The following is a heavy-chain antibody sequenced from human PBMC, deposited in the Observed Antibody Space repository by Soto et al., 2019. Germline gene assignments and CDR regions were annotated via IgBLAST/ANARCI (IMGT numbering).Heavy chain of an antibody. CDR2: ISSSSSYT. J-gene: IGHJ4*02. V-gene: IGHV3-11*06. CDR1: GFTFSDYY. D-gene: IGHD6-25*01. Sequence: RLSCAASGFTFSDYYMSWIRQAPGKGLEWVSYISSSSSYTNYADSVKGRFTISRDNAKNSLYLQMNSLRAEDTAVYYCARDSGGADHRVRVYYFDYWGQGTLVTVSS. CDR3: ARDSGGADHRVRVYYFDY.